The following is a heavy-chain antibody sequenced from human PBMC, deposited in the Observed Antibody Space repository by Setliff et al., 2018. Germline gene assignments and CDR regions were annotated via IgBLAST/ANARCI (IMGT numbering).Heavy chain of an antibody. Sequence: GGSLRLSCGASGFTYNNCWVSWVRQAPGKGLEWLATISDDGTNEFYADSVKGRFTVFRDNSKNTQYLQMHSLRVEDTALYYCAKDQGRWLVAAGTIDYWGQGAMVTVSS. CDR2: ISDDGTNE. CDR3: AKDQGRWLVAAGTIDY. V-gene: IGHV3-30*18. D-gene: IGHD1-1*01. J-gene: IGHJ4*02. CDR1: GFTYNNCW.